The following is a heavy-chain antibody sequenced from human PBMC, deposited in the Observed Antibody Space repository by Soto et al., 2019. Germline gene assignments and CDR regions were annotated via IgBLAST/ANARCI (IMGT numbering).Heavy chain of an antibody. J-gene: IGHJ4*02. Sequence: ASVKVSCKISGSTLSEFSMHWVRQAPGKGLEWMGGYVPEDGKTIYAPKFQDRVIMTEDTSTDTASMELNSLRSEDTAVYFCATGVGWGYIFGLQYWGQGTPFPSPQ. CDR2: YVPEDGKT. V-gene: IGHV1-24*01. CDR1: GSTLSEFS. D-gene: IGHD5-18*01. CDR3: ATGVGWGYIFGLQY.